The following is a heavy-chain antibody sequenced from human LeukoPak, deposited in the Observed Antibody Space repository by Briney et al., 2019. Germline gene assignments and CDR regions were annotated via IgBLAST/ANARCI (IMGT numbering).Heavy chain of an antibody. V-gene: IGHV3-43*01. J-gene: IGHJ6*03. Sequence: GGSLRLSCAAPGFTFYDYTMHWVRQAPGKGLEWVSLFSWDGGSTYYADSVKGRFTISRDNSKNSLYLQMNSLRTEDTALYYCAKATEYYYYMDVWGKGTTVTVSS. CDR2: FSWDGGST. CDR1: GFTFYDYT. CDR3: AKATEYYYYMDV.